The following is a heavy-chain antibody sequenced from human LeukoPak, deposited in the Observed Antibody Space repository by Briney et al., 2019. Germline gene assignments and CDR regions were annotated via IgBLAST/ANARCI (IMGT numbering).Heavy chain of an antibody. V-gene: IGHV3-48*01. D-gene: IGHD4-11*01. CDR3: AREGRSYSSSDY. CDR1: GFTFSSYS. CDR2: ISGSGNTI. J-gene: IGHJ4*02. Sequence: GGSLRLSCAASGFTFSSYSMNWVRQAPGKGLEWVSYISGSGNTIYYADSVKGRFTISRDNAENSFYLQMNSLSVEDTAVYYCAREGRSYSSSDYWGQGTLVTVSS.